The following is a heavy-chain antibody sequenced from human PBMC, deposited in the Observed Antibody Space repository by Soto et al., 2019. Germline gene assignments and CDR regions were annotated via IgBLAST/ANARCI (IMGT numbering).Heavy chain of an antibody. Sequence: QVQLQESGPGLVKPSETLSLTCTVSGGSVSSGSYYWSWIRQPPGKGLEWIGYIYYSGSTNYNPSLKSRVTLSVDTSKDQFSLKLSSVTAADTAVYYCARDLSGDYGGNSRWYFDLWGRGTLVTVSS. J-gene: IGHJ2*01. CDR3: ARDLSGDYGGNSRWYFDL. CDR2: IYYSGST. CDR1: GGSVSSGSYY. D-gene: IGHD4-17*01. V-gene: IGHV4-61*01.